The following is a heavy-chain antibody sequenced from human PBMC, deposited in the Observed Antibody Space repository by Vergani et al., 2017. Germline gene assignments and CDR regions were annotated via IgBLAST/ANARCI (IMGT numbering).Heavy chain of an antibody. CDR2: IKQDGSEK. Sequence: EVQLVESGGGLVQPGGSLRLSCAASGFIFSSYWMSWVRQAPGKGLQWVANIKQDGSEKYYVDSVKGRFTISRDNAKNSLYLQMNSLKTEDIGVYYCTTDXRYCGDGSCYWLRNHHYYGMDVWGQGTTVTVSS. CDR1: GFIFSSYW. J-gene: IGHJ6*02. D-gene: IGHD2-21*01. V-gene: IGHV3-7*03. CDR3: TTDXRYCGDGSCYWLRNHHYYGMDV.